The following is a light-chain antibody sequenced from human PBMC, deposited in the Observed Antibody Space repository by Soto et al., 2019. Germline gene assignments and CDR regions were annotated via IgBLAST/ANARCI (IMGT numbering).Light chain of an antibody. V-gene: IGKV1-5*01. CDR1: QSISSW. CDR2: DAS. Sequence: DIQMTQSPSTLSASVGDRVTITCRASQSISSWLAWYQQKPGKAPKLLIYDASSLESGVPSRFSGSGSGTEFTLTSSSLHPDDFATYYCQQYNSYSRGTFGQGTKVEIK. J-gene: IGKJ1*01. CDR3: QQYNSYSRGT.